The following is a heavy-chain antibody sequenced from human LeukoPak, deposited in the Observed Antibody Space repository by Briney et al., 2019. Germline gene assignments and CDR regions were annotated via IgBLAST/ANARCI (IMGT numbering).Heavy chain of an antibody. J-gene: IGHJ2*01. V-gene: IGHV1-69*13. D-gene: IGHD3-3*01. Sequence: PGASVKVSCKASGYTFTSYGISWVRQAPGQGLEWMGGIIPIFGTANYAQKFQGRVTITADESTSTAYMELSSLRSEDTAVYYCARLHYDFWSGYYTPYWYFDLWGRGTLVTVSS. CDR1: GYTFTSYG. CDR3: ARLHYDFWSGYYTPYWYFDL. CDR2: IIPIFGTA.